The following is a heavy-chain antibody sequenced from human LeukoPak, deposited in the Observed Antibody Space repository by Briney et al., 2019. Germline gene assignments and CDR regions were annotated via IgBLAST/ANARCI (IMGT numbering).Heavy chain of an antibody. CDR2: MTSSRYI. J-gene: IGHJ3*01. CDR3: TRDQFFDYDNDDAFDV. D-gene: IGHD3-22*01. Sequence: PGGSLRLSCAASGFTFSSYSMNWVRQAPGKGLEWVSSMTSSRYIYYADSVKGRFTISRDDANNLVFLQMHSLRAEDTAIYYCTRDQFFDYDNDDAFDVWGQGTKVIVSS. CDR1: GFTFSSYS. V-gene: IGHV3-21*04.